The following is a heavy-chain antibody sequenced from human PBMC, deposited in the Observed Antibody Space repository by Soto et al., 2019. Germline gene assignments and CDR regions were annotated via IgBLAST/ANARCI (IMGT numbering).Heavy chain of an antibody. CDR3: APTLDDSTGYYYGNY. V-gene: IGHV3-23*01. CDR1: GFTFSSYG. Sequence: GGSLRLSCAASGFTFSSYGMSGVREAPGKGLEWGSGSSGSGGSTGYADSGKGRVTIARDNAKSAVYLQMNSLRAQHTPVYYCAPTLDDSTGYYYGNYCGQGTLLTVSS. J-gene: IGHJ4*02. D-gene: IGHD3-22*01. CDR2: SSGSGGST.